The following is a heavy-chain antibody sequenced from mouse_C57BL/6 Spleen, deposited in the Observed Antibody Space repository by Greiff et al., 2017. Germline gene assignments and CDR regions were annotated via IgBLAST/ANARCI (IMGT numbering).Heavy chain of an antibody. Sequence: QVQLQQPGAELVKPGASVKLSCKASGYTFTSYWMHWVKQRPGRGLEWSGRIDPNSGGTKYNEKFKSKATLTVDKPSSTAYMQLSSLTAEDSAVYYCARDYYDYDVDYAMEYWGQGTSVTVSS. J-gene: IGHJ4*01. D-gene: IGHD2-4*01. CDR2: IDPNSGGT. CDR3: ARDYYDYDVDYAMEY. V-gene: IGHV1-72*01. CDR1: GYTFTSYW.